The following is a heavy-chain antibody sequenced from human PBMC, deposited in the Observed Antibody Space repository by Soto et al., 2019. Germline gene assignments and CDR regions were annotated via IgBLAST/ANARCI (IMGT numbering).Heavy chain of an antibody. V-gene: IGHV4-34*01. D-gene: IGHD5-12*01. Sequence: SETLSLTCAVYGGSFSGYYWSWIRQPPGKGLEWIGEINHSGSTNYNPSLKSRVTISVDTSKNQFSLKLSSVTAADTAVYYCARGFGSRWLRWFAPWGQGTLVTVSS. CDR3: ARGFGSRWLRWFAP. CDR2: INHSGST. CDR1: GGSFSGYY. J-gene: IGHJ5*02.